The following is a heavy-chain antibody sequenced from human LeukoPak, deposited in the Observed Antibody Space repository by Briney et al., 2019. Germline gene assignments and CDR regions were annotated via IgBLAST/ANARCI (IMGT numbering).Heavy chain of an antibody. V-gene: IGHV4-59*01. D-gene: IGHD6-19*01. CDR3: ARDHRLRGRYSSGWYDY. CDR1: GGSISSYY. Sequence: SETLSLTCTVSGGSISSYYWSWIRQPPGKGLEWIGYIYYSGSTNYNPSLKSRVTISVDTSKNQFSLKLSSVTAADTAVYYCARDHRLRGRYSSGWYDYWGQGTLVTVSS. J-gene: IGHJ4*02. CDR2: IYYSGST.